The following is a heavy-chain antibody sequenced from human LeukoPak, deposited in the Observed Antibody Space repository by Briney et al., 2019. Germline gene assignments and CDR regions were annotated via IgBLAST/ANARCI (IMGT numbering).Heavy chain of an antibody. CDR3: AGRYCTSTMCYVGAVAGYEF. J-gene: IGHJ4*02. V-gene: IGHV4-59*13. D-gene: IGHD2-2*01. CDR1: HDSISTYS. CDR2: VSYSGTT. Sequence: PSETLSLTCTVSHDSISTYSWSWIRQPPGNGLEWLGYVSYSGTTNYRPSLKRRVTMSVDTSKSQFSLTLRSVTAADTAVYCCAGRYCTSTMCYVGAVAGYEFWGQGALVTVSS.